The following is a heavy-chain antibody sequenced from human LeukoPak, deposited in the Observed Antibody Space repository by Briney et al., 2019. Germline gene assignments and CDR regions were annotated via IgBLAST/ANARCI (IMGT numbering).Heavy chain of an antibody. J-gene: IGHJ6*04. Sequence: GGSLRLSCAASGFTFSSSWMHWVRQAPGKGLVWVSRITRDGSSTTYADSVKGRFTTSRDNAKNTLYLQMNSLRDDDTAVYYCARDPGYESWSPFWGGMDVWGNGTTVIVSS. CDR3: ARDPGYESWSPFWGGMDV. D-gene: IGHD3-16*01. CDR2: ITRDGSST. V-gene: IGHV3-74*01. CDR1: GFTFSSSW.